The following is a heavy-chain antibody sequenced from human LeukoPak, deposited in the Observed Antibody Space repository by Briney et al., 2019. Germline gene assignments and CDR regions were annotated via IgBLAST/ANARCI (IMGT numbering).Heavy chain of an antibody. CDR1: GGSISSYY. V-gene: IGHV4-59*08. J-gene: IGHJ4*02. CDR3: ARQHSSGDYYFDY. D-gene: IGHD3-22*01. CDR2: IYYSGNT. Sequence: SETLSLTCTVSGGSISSYYWSWIRQPPGKGLEWIGYIYYSGNTNYNPSLKSRVTISVDTSKNQFSLKLSSVTAADTAVYYCARQHSSGDYYFDYWGQGTLVTVSS.